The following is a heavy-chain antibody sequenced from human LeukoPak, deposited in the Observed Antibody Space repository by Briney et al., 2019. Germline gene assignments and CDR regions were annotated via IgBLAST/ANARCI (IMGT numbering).Heavy chain of an antibody. CDR3: ARDKSVFNDAFDI. J-gene: IGHJ3*02. CDR1: GGSISSTDYY. D-gene: IGHD1-14*01. CDR2: IYTSGST. Sequence: KASETLSLTCSVSGGSISSTDYYWSWVRQPAGKGLEWIGRIYTSGSTNYNPSLKSRVTMSVDTSKNQFSLKLSSVTAADTAVYYCARDKSVFNDAFDIWGQGTMVTVSS. V-gene: IGHV4-61*02.